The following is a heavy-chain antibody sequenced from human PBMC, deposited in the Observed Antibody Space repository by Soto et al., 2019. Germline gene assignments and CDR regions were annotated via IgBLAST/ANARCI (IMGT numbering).Heavy chain of an antibody. D-gene: IGHD3-10*01. Sequence: VQLQQWGAGLLKSSETLSLTCAVYGGSFSGYYWNWLRQPPGEGLEWIGKIDQSGSTNYNPSLKSRVTMSLDTSRSQFSLKLTSVTAMDTAVYYCAGGRDTVVRGLMNWFDPWGQGTLVTVSS. CDR3: AGGRDTVVRGLMNWFDP. CDR2: IDQSGST. CDR1: GGSFSGYY. J-gene: IGHJ5*02. V-gene: IGHV4-34*01.